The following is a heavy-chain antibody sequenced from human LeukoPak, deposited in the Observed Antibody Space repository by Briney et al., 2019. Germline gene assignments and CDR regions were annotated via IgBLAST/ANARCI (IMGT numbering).Heavy chain of an antibody. CDR3: ARGYDFWSGSNWFDP. CDR2: IIPIFGTA. D-gene: IGHD3-3*01. Sequence: SVKVSCKASGFTFTIYGFSWVRQAPGQGLEWMGRIIPIFGTANYAQKFQGRVTITTDESTSTAYMELSSLRSEDTAVYYCARGYDFWSGSNWFDPWGQGTLVTVSS. V-gene: IGHV1-69*05. CDR1: GFTFTIYG. J-gene: IGHJ5*02.